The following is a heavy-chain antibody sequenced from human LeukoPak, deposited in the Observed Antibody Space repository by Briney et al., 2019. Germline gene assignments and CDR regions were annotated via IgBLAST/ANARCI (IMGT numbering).Heavy chain of an antibody. CDR3: AKGIGLDATGNHYYGMDV. Sequence: PGESLRLSCAASGFTFDDYAMHWVRQAPGKGLEWVSGISWNSGSIGYADSVKGRFTISRDNAKNSLYLQMNSLRAEDTALYYCAKGIGLDATGNHYYGMDVWGQGTTVTVSS. V-gene: IGHV3-9*01. J-gene: IGHJ6*02. CDR2: ISWNSGSI. D-gene: IGHD3/OR15-3a*01. CDR1: GFTFDDYA.